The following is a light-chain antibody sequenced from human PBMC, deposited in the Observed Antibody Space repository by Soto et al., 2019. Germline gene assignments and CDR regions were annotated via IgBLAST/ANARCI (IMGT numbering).Light chain of an antibody. CDR3: QQYNYLWT. J-gene: IGKJ1*01. Sequence: DIQMTQSPSTLSASIGDRVTITCRASQSINAWLAWYQQKPGKAPKLLIYKASSLESGVPSRFSGSGSGTEFTLTISSLQPDDFATYYCQQYNYLWTFGQGTK. V-gene: IGKV1-5*03. CDR2: KAS. CDR1: QSINAW.